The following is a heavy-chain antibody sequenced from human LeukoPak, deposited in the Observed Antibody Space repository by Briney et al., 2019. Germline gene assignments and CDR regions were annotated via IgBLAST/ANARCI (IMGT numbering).Heavy chain of an antibody. CDR3: ARDDLVLDENGFDM. D-gene: IGHD2-21*01. CDR1: GFTFSSYG. CDR2: IGSDGGNK. V-gene: IGHV3-33*01. J-gene: IGHJ3*02. Sequence: GGSLTLSCEASGFTFSSYGIHWVRQSPAKGLEWVAVIGSDGGNKFYADSVAGRFSVSRDNFKNTLFLQMSSLRAEDTGVYFCARDDLVLDENGFDMWGRGTMVTVSS.